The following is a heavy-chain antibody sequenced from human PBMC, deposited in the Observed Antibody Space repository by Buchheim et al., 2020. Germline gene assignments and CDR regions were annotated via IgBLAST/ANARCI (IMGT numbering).Heavy chain of an antibody. CDR3: ARVRGVAAAAYYYYGMDV. J-gene: IGHJ6*02. CDR2: ISYDGSNK. CDR1: GFTFSSYA. Sequence: QVQLVESGGGVVQPGRSLRLSCAASGFTFSSYAMHWVRQAPGKGLEWVAVISYDGSNKYYADSVKGRFTISRDNSKNTLYLQMNCLRAEDTAVYYCARVRGVAAAAYYYYGMDVWGQGTT. V-gene: IGHV3-30-3*01. D-gene: IGHD6-13*01.